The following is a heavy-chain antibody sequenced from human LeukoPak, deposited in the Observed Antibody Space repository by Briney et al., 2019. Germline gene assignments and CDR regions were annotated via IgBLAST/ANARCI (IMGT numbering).Heavy chain of an antibody. D-gene: IGHD3-22*01. CDR2: IYPGDSDT. Sequence: GESLKISCEGSGYSFNSYWIGWVGQMPGKGLEWMGLIYPGDSDTRYSPSFQGQVTISADKSISTAYLQWSSLKTSDTAMYYCAIRYYDSSGYSRYFDYWGQGTLVTVSS. CDR3: AIRYYDSSGYSRYFDY. CDR1: GYSFNSYW. J-gene: IGHJ4*02. V-gene: IGHV5-51*01.